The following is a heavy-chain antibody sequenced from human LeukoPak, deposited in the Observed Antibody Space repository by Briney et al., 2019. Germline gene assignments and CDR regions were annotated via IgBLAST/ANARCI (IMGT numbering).Heavy chain of an antibody. D-gene: IGHD1-14*01. Sequence: SETLSLTCAVYGGSFSGYYWSWIRQHPGKGLEWIGYIYYSGSTYYNPSLKSRVTISVDTSKNQFSLKLSSVTAADTAVYYCARDLTAQAFDIWGQGTMVTVSS. CDR1: GGSFSGYY. J-gene: IGHJ3*02. CDR2: IYYSGST. V-gene: IGHV4-31*11. CDR3: ARDLTAQAFDI.